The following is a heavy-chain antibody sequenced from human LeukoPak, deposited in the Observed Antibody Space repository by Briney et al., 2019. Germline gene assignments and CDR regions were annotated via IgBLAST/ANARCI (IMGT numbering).Heavy chain of an antibody. J-gene: IGHJ4*02. V-gene: IGHV4-59*08. Sequence: SETLSLTCTVSGGSISSYYWSWIRQPAGKGLEWIGYIYYSGSTNYNPSLKSRVTISVDTSKNQFSLKLSSVTAADTAVYYCARHHDSSGYYFYWGQGTLVTVSS. D-gene: IGHD3-22*01. CDR2: IYYSGST. CDR1: GGSISSYY. CDR3: ARHHDSSGYYFY.